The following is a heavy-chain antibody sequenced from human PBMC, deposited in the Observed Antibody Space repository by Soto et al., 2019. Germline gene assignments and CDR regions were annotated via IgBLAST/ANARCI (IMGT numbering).Heavy chain of an antibody. CDR1: GGTFSSYA. V-gene: IGHV1-69*13. Sequence: ASVKVSCKASGGTFSSYATSWVRQAPGQGLEWMGGIIPIFGTANYAQKFQGRVTITADESTSTAYMELSSLRSEDTAVYYCARRPGIAVAGNPGYYYYGMDVWGQGTTVTVSS. J-gene: IGHJ6*02. CDR3: ARRPGIAVAGNPGYYYYGMDV. CDR2: IIPIFGTA. D-gene: IGHD6-19*01.